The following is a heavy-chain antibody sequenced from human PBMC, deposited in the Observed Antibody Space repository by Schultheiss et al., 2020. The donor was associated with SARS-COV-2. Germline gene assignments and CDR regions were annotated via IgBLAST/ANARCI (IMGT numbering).Heavy chain of an antibody. CDR2: ISSGGGST. CDR1: GFTFTMYW. Sequence: GGSLRLSCAASGFTFTMYWMTWVRQAPGKGLEWVSGISSGGGSTYYADSVKGRFTISRDNAKNTLYLQMNSLRAEDTAVYYCARGTPYYYYYYMDVWGKGTTVTVSS. D-gene: IGHD4-23*01. J-gene: IGHJ6*03. CDR3: ARGTPYYYYYYMDV. V-gene: IGHV3-23*01.